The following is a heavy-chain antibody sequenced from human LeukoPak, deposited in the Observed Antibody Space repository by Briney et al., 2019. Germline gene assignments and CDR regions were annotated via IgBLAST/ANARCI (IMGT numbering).Heavy chain of an antibody. V-gene: IGHV4-59*07. Sequence: SDTLSLTYTVSGGSISSYYCTWIRQSPGKPLEWIGYIYFGGSTNYSPSLRSRVTISRDTSKNQFSLKLTSVTAEDTAVYYCARATGISAAANWGQGTLVTVSS. CDR3: ARATGISAAAN. J-gene: IGHJ4*02. D-gene: IGHD6-13*01. CDR1: GGSISSYY. CDR2: IYFGGST.